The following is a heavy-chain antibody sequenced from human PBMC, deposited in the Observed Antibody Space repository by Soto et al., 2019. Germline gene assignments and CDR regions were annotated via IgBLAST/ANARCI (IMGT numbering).Heavy chain of an antibody. Sequence: PSETLSLTCTVSGGSISSYYWSWIRQPPGKGLEWIGYIYYSGSTNYNPSLKSRVTISVDTSKNQFSLKLSSVTAADTAVYYCARVFTIFGVVPEHHYMDVWAKGTTVPVSS. CDR3: ARVFTIFGVVPEHHYMDV. CDR2: IYYSGST. V-gene: IGHV4-59*01. J-gene: IGHJ6*03. D-gene: IGHD3-3*01. CDR1: GGSISSYY.